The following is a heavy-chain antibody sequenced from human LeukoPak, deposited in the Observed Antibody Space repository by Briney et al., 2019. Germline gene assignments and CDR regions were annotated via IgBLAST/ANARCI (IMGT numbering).Heavy chain of an antibody. V-gene: IGHV4-30-4*08. Sequence: SETLSLTCAVSGYSISSGYYWSWIRQPPGKGLEWIGYIYYSGTTYYNPSLKSRVTISVDTSKNQFSLRLSSVTAADTAVYYCATVNYYDRPFDIWGQGTMVTVSS. J-gene: IGHJ3*02. CDR2: IYYSGTT. D-gene: IGHD3-22*01. CDR1: GYSISSGYY. CDR3: ATVNYYDRPFDI.